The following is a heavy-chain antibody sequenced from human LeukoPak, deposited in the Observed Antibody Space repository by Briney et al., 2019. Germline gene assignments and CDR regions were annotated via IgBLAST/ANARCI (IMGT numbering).Heavy chain of an antibody. CDR2: ISSSSSTI. D-gene: IGHD3-3*01. V-gene: IGHV3-48*02. Sequence: PGGSLRLSCAASGFTFSSYSMNWVRQAPGKGLEWVSYISSSSSTIYYADSVKGRFTISRDNAKNSPYLQMNSLRDEDTAVYYCARDHDFWSGYYTNYFDYWGQGTLVTVSS. J-gene: IGHJ4*02. CDR1: GFTFSSYS. CDR3: ARDHDFWSGYYTNYFDY.